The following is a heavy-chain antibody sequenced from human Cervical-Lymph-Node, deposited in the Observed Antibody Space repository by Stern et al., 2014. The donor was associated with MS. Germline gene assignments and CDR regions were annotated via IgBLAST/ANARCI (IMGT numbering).Heavy chain of an antibody. J-gene: IGHJ5*02. D-gene: IGHD3/OR15-3a*01. CDR1: GG. CDR3: ARGTGDNWFGP. V-gene: IGHV1-69*06. Sequence: QVQLVESGAEVKKPGSSVKVSCKSSGGISWVRQAPGQGLEWMGGVIPFVGTSYYAQKFQGRVTITADTSANTTYLHLSRLTSADTAVYYCARGTGDNWFGPWGQGTLGTVSS. CDR2: VIPFVGTS.